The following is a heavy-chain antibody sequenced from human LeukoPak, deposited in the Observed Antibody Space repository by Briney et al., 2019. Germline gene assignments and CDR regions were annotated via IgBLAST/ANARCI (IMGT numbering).Heavy chain of an antibody. D-gene: IGHD6-19*01. CDR2: ISSNGDST. V-gene: IGHV3-64*01. CDR3: ARRGVMGGWYFDY. Sequence: PGGSLRLSCAASGFTFSSYWMHWVRQAPGKGLEYVSAISSNGDSTYYANSVKGRFTISRDNSKNTLYLQMDSLRVEDMAVYYCARRGVMGGWYFDYWGQGTLVTVSS. J-gene: IGHJ4*02. CDR1: GFTFSSYW.